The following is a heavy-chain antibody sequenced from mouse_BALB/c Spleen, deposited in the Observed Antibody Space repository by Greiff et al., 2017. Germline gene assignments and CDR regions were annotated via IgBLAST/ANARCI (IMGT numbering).Heavy chain of an antibody. CDR1: GYSITSDYA. V-gene: IGHV3-2*02. D-gene: IGHD2-1*01. CDR2: ISYSGST. Sequence: EVQLQQSGPGLVKPSQSLSLTCTFTGYSITSDYAWNWIRQFPGNKLEWMGYISYSGSTSYNPSLKSRISITRDTSKNQFFLQLNSVTTEDTATYYCAKSLYGNYAWFAYWGQGTLVTVSA. CDR3: AKSLYGNYAWFAY. J-gene: IGHJ3*01.